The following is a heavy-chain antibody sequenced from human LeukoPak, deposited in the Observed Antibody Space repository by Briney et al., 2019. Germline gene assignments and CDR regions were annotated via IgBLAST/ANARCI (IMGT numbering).Heavy chain of an antibody. CDR1: GFTVNSNY. D-gene: IGHD2-15*01. CDR3: ARDRRYCSGSRCYSGVDY. Sequence: GGSLRLSCAASGFTVNSNYMTWVRQAPGQGLEWVSVIYSGGSTYYGDSVKGRFTISRDNSKNTLYLQMNSLRAEDTAVYYCARDRRYCSGSRCYSGVDYWGQGALVTVSS. J-gene: IGHJ4*02. V-gene: IGHV3-53*01. CDR2: IYSGGST.